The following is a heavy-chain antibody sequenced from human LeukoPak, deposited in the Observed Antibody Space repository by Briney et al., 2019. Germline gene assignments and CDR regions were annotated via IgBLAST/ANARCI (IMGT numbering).Heavy chain of an antibody. CDR3: ARGRVFDTSGYSVDY. J-gene: IGHJ4*02. Sequence: PGGSLRLSCAASRFTLSTYWMSWVRQAPGKGLEWVAHIKQDGSQEYYVDSVKGRFTISRDSAKNSLYLQMNSLRAEDTAVYYCARGRVFDTSGYSVDYWGQGTLVTVSS. CDR1: RFTLSTYW. CDR2: IKQDGSQE. V-gene: IGHV3-7*01. D-gene: IGHD3-22*01.